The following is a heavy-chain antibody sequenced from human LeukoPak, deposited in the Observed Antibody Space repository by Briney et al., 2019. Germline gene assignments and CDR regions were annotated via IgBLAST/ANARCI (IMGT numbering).Heavy chain of an antibody. CDR3: ASIYTSYYYYMDV. Sequence: SETLSLTCTVSGGSTSSSSYYWGWIRQPPGKGLEWIGSIYYSGSTYYNPSLKSRVTISVDTSKNQFSLKLSSVTAADTAVYYCASIYTSYYYYMDVWGKGTTVTVSS. CDR2: IYYSGST. V-gene: IGHV4-39*07. J-gene: IGHJ6*03. CDR1: GGSTSSSSYY. D-gene: IGHD2-2*02.